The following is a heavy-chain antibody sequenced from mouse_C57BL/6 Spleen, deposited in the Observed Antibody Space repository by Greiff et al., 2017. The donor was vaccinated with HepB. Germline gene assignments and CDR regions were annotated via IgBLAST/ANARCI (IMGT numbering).Heavy chain of an antibody. Sequence: EVKLVESGGGLVKPGGSLKLSCAASGFTFSSYAMSWVRQTPEKRLEWVATISDGGSYTYYPDNVKGRFTISRDNAKNNLYLQMSHLKSEDTAMYYCASNLNWDDYAMDYWGQGTSVTVSS. J-gene: IGHJ4*01. CDR3: ASNLNWDDYAMDY. CDR2: ISDGGSYT. CDR1: GFTFSSYA. V-gene: IGHV5-4*03. D-gene: IGHD4-1*01.